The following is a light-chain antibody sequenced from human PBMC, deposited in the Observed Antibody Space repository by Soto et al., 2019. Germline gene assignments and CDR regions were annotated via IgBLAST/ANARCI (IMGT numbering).Light chain of an antibody. Sequence: VLTQSPPSLTVTPGEPASISCRSSQRLLHSNGNTFLDWYLQKPGQSPQLLIYLGSNRASGVPDRVSGSEAGTDFTLKISRVEAEDVGVYYCMQALQTPYTFGHGTKVDIK. V-gene: IGKV2-28*01. J-gene: IGKJ2*01. CDR1: QRLLHSNGNTF. CDR3: MQALQTPYT. CDR2: LGS.